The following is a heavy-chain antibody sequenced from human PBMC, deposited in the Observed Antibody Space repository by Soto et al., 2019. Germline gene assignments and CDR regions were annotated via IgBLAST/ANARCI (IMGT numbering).Heavy chain of an antibody. Sequence: LRLSCSASGFTFSSYWMSWVRQAPGKGLEWVANIKQDGSEKYYVDSVKGRFTISRDNAKNSLYLQMNSLRAEDTAVYYCARIFSGRRKYCSGGSCYANWFDPWGQGTLVTVSS. CDR2: IKQDGSEK. J-gene: IGHJ5*02. CDR3: ARIFSGRRKYCSGGSCYANWFDP. CDR1: GFTFSSYW. V-gene: IGHV3-7*03. D-gene: IGHD2-15*01.